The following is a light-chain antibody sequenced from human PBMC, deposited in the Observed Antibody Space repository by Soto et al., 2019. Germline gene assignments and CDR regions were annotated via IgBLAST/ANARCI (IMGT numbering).Light chain of an antibody. CDR2: GVS. CDR1: QSGSDSY. CDR3: QQYNSYSPALT. V-gene: IGKV3-20*01. J-gene: IGKJ4*01. Sequence: EIVLTQSPGTLSLSPGERATLSCRASQSGSDSYLAWYQQKPGQPPRLLIYGVSSRAYGIPDRFSGSGSGTEFTLTISSLQPDDFATYYCQQYNSYSPALTFGGGTKVDI.